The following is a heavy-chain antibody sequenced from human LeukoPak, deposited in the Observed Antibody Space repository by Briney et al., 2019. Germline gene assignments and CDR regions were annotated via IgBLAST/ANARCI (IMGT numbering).Heavy chain of an antibody. CDR2: IYYSGST. CDR1: GASISSYY. CDR3: ARGRPGDLDY. Sequence: PSETLSLTRTVSGASISSYYWNWIRQPPGKGLEWIGYIYYSGSTNYNPSLKSRVTISVDTSKNQVSLKLSSVSAADTAVYYCARGRPGDLDYWGQGTLVTVSS. D-gene: IGHD1-1*01. V-gene: IGHV4-59*01. J-gene: IGHJ4*02.